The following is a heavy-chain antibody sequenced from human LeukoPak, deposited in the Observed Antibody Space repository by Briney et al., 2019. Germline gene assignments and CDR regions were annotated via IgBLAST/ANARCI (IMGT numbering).Heavy chain of an antibody. D-gene: IGHD3-16*02. J-gene: IGHJ4*02. CDR3: ARGNGEGSYYDYIWGSYRQDTFDY. V-gene: IGHV1-8*01. CDR2: MNPNSGNT. Sequence: ASVKVSCKASGYTFTSYDINWVRQATGQGLEWMGWMNPNSGNTGYAQKFQGGVTMTTNTSISTAYMELSSLRSEDTAVYYCARGNGEGSYYDYIWGSYRQDTFDYWGQGTLVTVSS. CDR1: GYTFTSYD.